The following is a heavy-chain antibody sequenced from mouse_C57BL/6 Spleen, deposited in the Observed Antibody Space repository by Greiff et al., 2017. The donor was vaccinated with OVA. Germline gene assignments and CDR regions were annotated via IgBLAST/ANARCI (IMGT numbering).Heavy chain of an antibody. CDR3: TTASWSYWYFDV. CDR1: GFNIKDDY. Sequence: VQLKESGAELVRPGASVKLSCTASGFNIKDDYMHWVKQRPEQGLEWIGWIDPENGDTEYASKFQGKATITADTSSNTAYLQLSSLTSEDTAVYCCTTASWSYWYFDVWGTGTTVTVSS. CDR2: IDPENGDT. D-gene: IGHD3-1*01. J-gene: IGHJ1*03. V-gene: IGHV14-4*01.